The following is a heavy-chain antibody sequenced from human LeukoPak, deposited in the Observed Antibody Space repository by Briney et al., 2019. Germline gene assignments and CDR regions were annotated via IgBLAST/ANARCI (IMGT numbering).Heavy chain of an antibody. CDR3: AKTPITMIVQDY. D-gene: IGHD3-22*01. Sequence: GGSLRLSCAASGFTFDDYAMHWVRQSPGKGLEWVSLISGDGGSTYYADSVKGRFTISRDNSKNSLYLQMNSLRTEDTALYCCAKTPITMIVQDYSGQGTLVTVSS. CDR2: ISGDGGST. CDR1: GFTFDDYA. V-gene: IGHV3-43*02. J-gene: IGHJ4*02.